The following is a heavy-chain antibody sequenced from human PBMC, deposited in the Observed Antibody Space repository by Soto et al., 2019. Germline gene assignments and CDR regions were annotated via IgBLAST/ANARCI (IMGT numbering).Heavy chain of an antibody. CDR2: ISGSGGGT. D-gene: IGHD3-16*01. J-gene: IGHJ4*02. CDR3: AKSGGGGYYFYFDY. V-gene: IGHV3-23*01. Sequence: PGGSLRLSCGASGFTFSSYAMSWVRQAPGKGLDWVSLISGSGGGTYYADSVKGRFIISRDNSKNTLYLQMNSLRAEDTAVYYCAKSGGGGYYFYFDYWGQGTLVTVSS. CDR1: GFTFSSYA.